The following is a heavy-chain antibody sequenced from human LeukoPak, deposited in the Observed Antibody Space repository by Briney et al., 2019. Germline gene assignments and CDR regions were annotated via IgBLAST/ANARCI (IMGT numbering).Heavy chain of an antibody. Sequence: GGSLRLSCAASGFTVSSNYMGRVRQAPGKGLEWVSIIYGGDSTYYADSVKGRFTISRDNSKNTLYLQMNSLRAEDTAVYYCARVGLTGDDLYFFDYWGQGSLVTVSS. D-gene: IGHD5-12*01. CDR3: ARVGLTGDDLYFFDY. CDR1: GFTVSSNY. V-gene: IGHV3-66*01. CDR2: IYGGDST. J-gene: IGHJ4*02.